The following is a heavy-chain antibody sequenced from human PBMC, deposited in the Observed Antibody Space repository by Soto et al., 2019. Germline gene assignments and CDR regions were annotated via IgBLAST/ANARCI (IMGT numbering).Heavy chain of an antibody. D-gene: IGHD6-13*01. V-gene: IGHV4-59*01. Sequence: SETLSLTCTVSGGSISSYYWSWIRQPPGKGLEWIGYIYYSGSTNYNPSLKSRVTISVDTSKNQFSLKLSSVTAADTAVYYCASSNIAATGFYYYGMDVWGRGTTVTAP. CDR2: IYYSGST. CDR1: GGSISSYY. J-gene: IGHJ6*02. CDR3: ASSNIAATGFYYYGMDV.